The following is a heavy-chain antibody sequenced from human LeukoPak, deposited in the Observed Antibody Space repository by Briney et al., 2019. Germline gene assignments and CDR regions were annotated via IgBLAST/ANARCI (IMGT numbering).Heavy chain of an antibody. V-gene: IGHV4-34*01. CDR1: GGSFSGYY. D-gene: IGHD1-7*01. Sequence: SETLSLTCAVYGGSFSGYYWSWIRQPPGKGLEWIGEINHSGSTNYNPSLKSRVTISVDTSKNQFSLKLSSVTAADTAVYYCARGNYRGYFDYWGQGTLVTVSS. CDR3: ARGNYRGYFDY. CDR2: INHSGST. J-gene: IGHJ4*02.